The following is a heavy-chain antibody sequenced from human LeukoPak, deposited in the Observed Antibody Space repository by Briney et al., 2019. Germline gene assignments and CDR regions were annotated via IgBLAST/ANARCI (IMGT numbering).Heavy chain of an antibody. CDR2: IYYSGST. Sequence: SETLSLTRTVSGGSISSSSYYWGWIRQPPGKGLEWIGSIYYSGSTYYNPSLKSRVTISVDTSKNQFSLKLSSVTAADTAVYYCAHKVEGIDYWGQGTLVTVSS. CDR3: AHKVEGIDY. D-gene: IGHD3-10*01. J-gene: IGHJ4*02. CDR1: GGSISSSSYY. V-gene: IGHV4-39*07.